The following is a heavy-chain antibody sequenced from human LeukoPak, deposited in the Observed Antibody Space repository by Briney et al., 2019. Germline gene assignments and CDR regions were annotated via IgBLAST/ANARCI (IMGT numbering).Heavy chain of an antibody. D-gene: IGHD6-13*01. CDR1: GGSISNYW. V-gene: IGHV4-59*01. Sequence: SETLSLTCTVSGGSISNYWWSWIRQPPGKGLEWIGYVFDSGGTNYNPSLKSRVTISVDTSKNQFSLKLSSVTAADTAVYYCARGSSWYYFDFWGQGTLVTVSS. J-gene: IGHJ4*02. CDR2: VFDSGGT. CDR3: ARGSSWYYFDF.